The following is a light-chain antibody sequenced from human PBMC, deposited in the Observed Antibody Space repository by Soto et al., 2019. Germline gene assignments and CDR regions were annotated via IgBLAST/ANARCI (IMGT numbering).Light chain of an antibody. CDR2: RNN. CDR3: AAWDDSLSVHVV. J-gene: IGLJ2*01. CDR1: SSNIGNYY. V-gene: IGLV1-47*01. Sequence: QPVLTQPPSASGTPGQRVTISCSGSSSNIGNYYVYWYQQLPGTAPKLLIYRNNQRPSGVPDRFSGSKSGTSASLAISGLRSEDEADYYCAAWDDSLSVHVVFGGGTQLTVL.